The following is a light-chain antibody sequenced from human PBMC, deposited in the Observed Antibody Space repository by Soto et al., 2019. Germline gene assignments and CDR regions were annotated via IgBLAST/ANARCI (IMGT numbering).Light chain of an antibody. V-gene: IGKV3-20*01. CDR1: QSVSSSY. J-gene: IGKJ1*01. CDR3: QQYGSSPPWT. Sequence: EIVLTQSPGTLSLSPGERATLSCRASQSVSSSYLAWYQQKPGQAPRLLIYGASSRAPGIPDRFRGSGSGTDFTLTISRLEPEDFAVYYCQQYGSSPPWTFGQGTKV. CDR2: GAS.